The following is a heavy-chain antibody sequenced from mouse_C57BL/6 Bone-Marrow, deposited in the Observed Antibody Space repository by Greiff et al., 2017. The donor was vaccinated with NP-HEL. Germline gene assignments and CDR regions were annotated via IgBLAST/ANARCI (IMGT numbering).Heavy chain of an antibody. Sequence: VQLQQSGPELVKPGASVKMSCKASGYTFTDYNMHWVKQSHGKSLEWIGYINPNNGGTSYNQKFKGKATLTVNKSSSTAYMELRSLTSEDSAVYYCYGSSLAWFAYWGQGTLVTVSA. CDR2: INPNNGGT. CDR3: YGSSLAWFAY. D-gene: IGHD1-1*01. J-gene: IGHJ3*01. V-gene: IGHV1-22*01. CDR1: GYTFTDYN.